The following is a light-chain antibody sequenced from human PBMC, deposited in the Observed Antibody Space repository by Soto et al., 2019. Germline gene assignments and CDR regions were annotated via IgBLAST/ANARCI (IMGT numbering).Light chain of an antibody. CDR1: SSDIGAYDY. CDR2: GVT. CDR3: SSYSTSYFYF. Sequence: QSVLTQPASLSGSPGQSITISCTGTSSDIGAYDYVSWFQQHPGKAPKLLIYGVTTRPSGISNRFSGSKSGSTASLTISGLRDEDEADYYCSSYSTSYFYFFGSGTKVTVL. V-gene: IGLV2-14*01. J-gene: IGLJ1*01.